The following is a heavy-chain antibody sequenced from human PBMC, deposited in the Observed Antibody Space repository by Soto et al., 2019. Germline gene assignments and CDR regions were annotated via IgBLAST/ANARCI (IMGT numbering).Heavy chain of an antibody. J-gene: IGHJ4*02. CDR3: ARASDTDYFDF. V-gene: IGHV3-30-3*01. Sequence: QVQLVESGGGVVQPGRSLRLSCAASGFTLSSYTMHWVRQAPGKGLEWVAVISYDGSNKYYADSVKGRFTISRDNSKNTLYLQMNSQRAEDTSVFYCARASDTDYFDFWGQGPLDTGS. CDR1: GFTLSSYT. CDR2: ISYDGSNK.